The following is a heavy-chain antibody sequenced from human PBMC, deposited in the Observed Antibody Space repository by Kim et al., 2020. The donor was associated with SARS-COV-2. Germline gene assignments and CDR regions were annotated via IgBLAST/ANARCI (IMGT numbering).Heavy chain of an antibody. D-gene: IGHD1-26*01. CDR3: ASGGGYFP. Sequence: FGTANYAQKFQGRVTITADESTSTAYMELSSLRSEDTAVYYCASGGGYFPWGQGTLVTVSS. CDR2: FGTA. J-gene: IGHJ5*02. V-gene: IGHV1-69*01.